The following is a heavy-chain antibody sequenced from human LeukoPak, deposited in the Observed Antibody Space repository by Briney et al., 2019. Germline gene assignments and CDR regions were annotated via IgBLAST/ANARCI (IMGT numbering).Heavy chain of an antibody. V-gene: IGHV1-69*04. CDR3: ARDFRSCSSTSCYAGFY. Sequence: PVKVPCKAVGGTFSSYSIRWGRQAPREGGEGKGRIIPILGIENYAQKFQGRVTITADKSTSTAYMELSSLRSEDTAVYYCARDFRSCSSTSCYAGFYWGQGTLVTVSS. CDR1: GGTFSSYS. J-gene: IGHJ4*02. D-gene: IGHD2-2*01. CDR2: IIPILGIE.